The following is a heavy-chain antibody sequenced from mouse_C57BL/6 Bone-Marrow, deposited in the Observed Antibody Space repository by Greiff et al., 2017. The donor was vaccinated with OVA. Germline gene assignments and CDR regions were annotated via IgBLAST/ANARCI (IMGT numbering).Heavy chain of an antibody. Sequence: DVHLVESEGGLVQPGSSMKLSCTASGFTFSDYYMAWVRQVPEKGLEWVANINYDGSSTYYLDSLKSRFIISRDNAKNILYLQMSSLKSEDTATYYCARGDWDAWYFDVWGTGTTVTVSS. CDR2: INYDGSST. J-gene: IGHJ1*03. V-gene: IGHV5-16*01. D-gene: IGHD4-1*01. CDR1: GFTFSDYY. CDR3: ARGDWDAWYFDV.